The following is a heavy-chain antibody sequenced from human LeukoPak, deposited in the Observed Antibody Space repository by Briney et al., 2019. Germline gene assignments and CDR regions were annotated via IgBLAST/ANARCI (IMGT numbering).Heavy chain of an antibody. CDR3: TTVGSSWGFDY. D-gene: IGHD6-13*01. V-gene: IGHV3-15*01. J-gene: IGHJ4*02. CDR1: GFTFSAAW. CDR2: IKNRSDGGAT. Sequence: GGSLRLSCAASGFTFSAAWMTWVRQTPGKGLECVGRIKNRSDGGATDYPTPVKGRFAISRDDSENTLYLQMNSLKIEDTGVYYCTTVGSSWGFDYWGQGTLVTVSS.